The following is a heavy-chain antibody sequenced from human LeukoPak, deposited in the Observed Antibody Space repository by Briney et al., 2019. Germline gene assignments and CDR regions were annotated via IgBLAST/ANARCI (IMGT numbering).Heavy chain of an antibody. D-gene: IGHD2-21*01. J-gene: IGHJ4*02. CDR1: GYTFTSYD. Sequence: ASVKVSCKASGYTFTSYDINWVRQATGQGLEWMGWMNPNSGNTGYAQKFQGRVIMTRNTSISTAYMELSSLRSEDTAVYYCARGLGAYSTYYFDYWGQGTLVTVSS. V-gene: IGHV1-8*01. CDR3: ARGLGAYSTYYFDY. CDR2: MNPNSGNT.